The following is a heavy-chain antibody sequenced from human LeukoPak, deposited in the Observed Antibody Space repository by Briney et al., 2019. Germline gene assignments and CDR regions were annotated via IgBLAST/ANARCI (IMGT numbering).Heavy chain of an antibody. V-gene: IGHV4-39*07. Sequence: PSETLSLTCTVSGGATSSSNYYWAWIRQPPGKGLEWIGEITHSGSTNYNPSLKSRVTISVDTSKNQFSLNLNSLTAADTAVYYCARTAVGGTRGFDSWGRGTLVTVSS. CDR2: ITHSGST. CDR1: GGATSSSNYY. J-gene: IGHJ4*02. D-gene: IGHD6-13*01. CDR3: ARTAVGGTRGFDS.